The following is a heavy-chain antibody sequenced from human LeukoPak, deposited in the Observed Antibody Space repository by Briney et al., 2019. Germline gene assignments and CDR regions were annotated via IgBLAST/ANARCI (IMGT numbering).Heavy chain of an antibody. CDR3: TANGDISDF. J-gene: IGHJ4*02. Sequence: GGSLSLSCPLSRPRPTDFSVHWVRHASEKVGEWLGRIRNKASTYATAYAASVRGRFHLSRDHSKQTAYLQMNSLKTDDTAMYYCTANGDISDFWGQGTLVSVSS. V-gene: IGHV3-73*01. D-gene: IGHD2-21*02. CDR2: IRNKASTYAT. CDR1: RPRPTDFS.